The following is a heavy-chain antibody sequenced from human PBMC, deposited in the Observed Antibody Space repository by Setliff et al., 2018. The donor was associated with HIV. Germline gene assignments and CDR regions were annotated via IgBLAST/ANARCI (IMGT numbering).Heavy chain of an antibody. CDR3: ARQDIPTGYYLFDY. D-gene: IGHD3-9*01. Sequence: ASVKVSCKASGYKFTGHHIQWMRQASGQGLEWMGRINPNMGDTQYARKFQGRIIMTRDTSINTVYMELSSLTSDDTALYYCARQDIPTGYYLFDYWGQGTQVTVSS. V-gene: IGHV1-2*06. J-gene: IGHJ4*02. CDR1: GYKFTGHH. CDR2: INPNMGDT.